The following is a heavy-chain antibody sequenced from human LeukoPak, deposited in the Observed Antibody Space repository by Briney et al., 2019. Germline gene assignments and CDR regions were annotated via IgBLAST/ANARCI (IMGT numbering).Heavy chain of an antibody. CDR2: ISAYNGNT. CDR1: GYTFTSYG. Sequence: ASVKVSCKASGYTFTSYGISWVRQAPGQGLEWMGWISAYNGNTNYAQKLQGRVTMTTGTSTSTAYMELRSLRSDDTAVYYCASQARDSSGWYPPGALDYWGQGTLVTVSS. V-gene: IGHV1-18*01. D-gene: IGHD6-19*01. J-gene: IGHJ4*02. CDR3: ASQARDSSGWYPPGALDY.